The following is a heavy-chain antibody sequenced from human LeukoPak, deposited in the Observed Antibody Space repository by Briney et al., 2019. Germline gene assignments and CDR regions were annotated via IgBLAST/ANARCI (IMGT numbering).Heavy chain of an antibody. J-gene: IGHJ6*02. Sequence: GGSLRLSCAASGFTFGSFTMSWVRQAPGRSLEWVSAIRGTDTNTYYADSVRGRFTISRDNSNNTLFLQMNGLRAEDTAVYYCAKAGFYYGSGNMSPLGIGYFTMDVWGQGTTVTVS. D-gene: IGHD3-10*01. CDR3: AKAGFYYGSGNMSPLGIGYFTMDV. CDR2: IRGTDTNT. CDR1: GFTFGSFT. V-gene: IGHV3-23*01.